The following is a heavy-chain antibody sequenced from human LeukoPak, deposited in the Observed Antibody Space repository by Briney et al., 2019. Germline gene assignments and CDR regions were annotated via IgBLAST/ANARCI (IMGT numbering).Heavy chain of an antibody. Sequence: GRSLRLSCAASGFTFSSYGMHWVRQAPGKGLEWVAVISYDGSNKYYADSVKGRFTISRDNSKNTLYPQMNSLRAEDTAVYYCAKGIQLWSNYFDYWGQGTLVTVSS. D-gene: IGHD5-18*01. CDR2: ISYDGSNK. J-gene: IGHJ4*02. V-gene: IGHV3-30*18. CDR1: GFTFSSYG. CDR3: AKGIQLWSNYFDY.